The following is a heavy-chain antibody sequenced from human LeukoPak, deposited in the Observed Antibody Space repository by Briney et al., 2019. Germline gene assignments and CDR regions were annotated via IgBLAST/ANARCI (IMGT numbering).Heavy chain of an antibody. Sequence: SETLSLTCTVSGGSISSSSYYWGWIRQPPGKGLEWIGSIYYSGSTYYNPSLKSRVTISVDTSKNQFSLKLSSVTAADTAVYYCARYKGSSGYYLGLDAFDIWGQGTMVTVSS. J-gene: IGHJ3*02. CDR2: IYYSGST. D-gene: IGHD3-22*01. V-gene: IGHV4-39*07. CDR1: GGSISSSSYY. CDR3: ARYKGSSGYYLGLDAFDI.